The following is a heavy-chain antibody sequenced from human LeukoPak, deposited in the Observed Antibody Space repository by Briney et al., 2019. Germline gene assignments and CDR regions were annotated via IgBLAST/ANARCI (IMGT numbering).Heavy chain of an antibody. CDR3: ARGLGYCGSTRCSPGYYMDV. Sequence: GGSLRLSCAASGFTFSDFGMNWVRQAPGKRLEWVARISSSGAYISYADSVKGRFTISRDNAKNSLYLQMNSLGADDTAVYFCARGLGYCGSTRCSPGYYMDVWGKGTTVTVSS. J-gene: IGHJ6*03. V-gene: IGHV3-21*01. D-gene: IGHD2-2*01. CDR2: ISSSGAYI. CDR1: GFTFSDFG.